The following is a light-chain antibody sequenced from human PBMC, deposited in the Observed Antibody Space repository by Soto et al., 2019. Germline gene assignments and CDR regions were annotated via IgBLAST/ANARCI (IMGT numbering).Light chain of an antibody. CDR1: QTISTN. CDR3: QHFNSSPPFFT. Sequence: EILMTQSPATLSVSPGERATLSCRASQTISTNVAWYQQKPGQAPRLLLYDASTRATDVPPRFSGSGSGTDFTLTISSLQSEDFAVYYCQHFNSSPPFFTFGPGTKVEIK. J-gene: IGKJ3*01. V-gene: IGKV3-15*01. CDR2: DAS.